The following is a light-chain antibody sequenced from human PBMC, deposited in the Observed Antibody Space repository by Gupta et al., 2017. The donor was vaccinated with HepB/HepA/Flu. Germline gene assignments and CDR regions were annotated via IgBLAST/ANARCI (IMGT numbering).Light chain of an antibody. CDR2: GAS. V-gene: IGKV3-20*01. J-gene: IGKJ2*01. Sequence: EIVLTQSPGTVSLSPGERATLSCRASQSVSSSYLAWYQQKPGQAPRLLIYGASSRATGISDRFSGSGSGTDFTLTISRREPEDFAVYYCQQYGSSPMYTFGQGTKLEIK. CDR3: QQYGSSPMYT. CDR1: QSVSSSY.